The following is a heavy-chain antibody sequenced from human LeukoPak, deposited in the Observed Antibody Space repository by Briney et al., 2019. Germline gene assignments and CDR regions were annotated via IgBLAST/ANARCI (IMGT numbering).Heavy chain of an antibody. CDR1: GYPFTRFA. J-gene: IGHJ6*02. V-gene: IGHV1-18*01. CDR2: ISTHSGDT. CDR3: ARNLGEEHNLYYGLDV. Sequence: ASLKVSCKASGYPFTRFAINWVRQAPGQGLEWMGWISTHSGDTKYAGTLQGRLTMTTDTSTNTAHMELRGLRSDDTAVYYCARNLGEEHNLYYGLDVWGQGTTVVVSS. D-gene: IGHD3-16*01.